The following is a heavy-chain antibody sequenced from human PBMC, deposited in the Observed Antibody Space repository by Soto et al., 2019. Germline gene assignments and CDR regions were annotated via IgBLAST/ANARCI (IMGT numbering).Heavy chain of an antibody. D-gene: IGHD2-15*01. CDR1: GFTFSNAL. J-gene: IGHJ4*02. CDR3: TTAMGGSTKLPGRY. Sequence: GGSLRLSCAASGFTFSNALMSWVRQAPGKGLEWVGRIKSKTDGGTTDYAAPVKGRFTISRDDSKNTLYLQMNSLKTEDTAVYYCTTAMGGSTKLPGRYWGQGTLVTVSS. V-gene: IGHV3-15*01. CDR2: IKSKTDGGTT.